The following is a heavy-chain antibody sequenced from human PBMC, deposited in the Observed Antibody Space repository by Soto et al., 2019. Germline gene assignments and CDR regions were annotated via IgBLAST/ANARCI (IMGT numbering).Heavy chain of an antibody. CDR3: ARGANLDIATRPFDY. Sequence: SETLSLTGTVSCGSVSSGSYYWSWIRQPPGKGLEWIGYIYYSGSTNYNPSLKSRVTISVDTSKNQFSLKLSSVTAADTAVYYCARGANLDIATRPFDYWGQGTLVTVSS. CDR1: CGSVSSGSYY. D-gene: IGHD1-1*01. J-gene: IGHJ4*02. CDR2: IYYSGST. V-gene: IGHV4-61*01.